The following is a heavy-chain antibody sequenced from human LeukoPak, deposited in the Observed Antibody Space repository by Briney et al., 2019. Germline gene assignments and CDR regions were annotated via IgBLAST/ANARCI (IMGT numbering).Heavy chain of an antibody. V-gene: IGHV4-4*07. Sequence: SETLSLTCAVSGGSFSTYYWTWIRQPAGKGLEWIGRVYFSGNTNYNPSLRSRVTMSVDTSKNQFSLNLNSVTAADTAVCYCARGYSGWFDPWGQGILVTVPS. CDR1: GGSFSTYY. CDR3: ARGYSGWFDP. D-gene: IGHD1-26*01. J-gene: IGHJ5*02. CDR2: VYFSGNT.